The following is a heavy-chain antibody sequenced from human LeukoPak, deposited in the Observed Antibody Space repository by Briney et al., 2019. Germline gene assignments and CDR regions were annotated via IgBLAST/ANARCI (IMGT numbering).Heavy chain of an antibody. V-gene: IGHV3-21*01. CDR2: ISSSSSYI. J-gene: IGHJ4*02. D-gene: IGHD1-26*01. CDR1: AFTFSTNS. Sequence: GGSLTLSCAASAFTFSTNSLNWVRQAPGKGREWVSSISSSSSYISYADSVKGRFTISRDNAKNSLYLQMNSRRAEDTAVYYCARGEDYFDYWGQGTLVTVSS. CDR3: ARGEDYFDY.